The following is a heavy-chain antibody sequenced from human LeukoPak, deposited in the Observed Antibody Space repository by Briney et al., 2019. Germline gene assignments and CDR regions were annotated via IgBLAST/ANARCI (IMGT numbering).Heavy chain of an antibody. J-gene: IGHJ4*02. V-gene: IGHV3-33*01. CDR2: IWYDGSNK. Sequence: PGGSLRLSCAASGFTFSSYGMHWVRQAPGKGLEWVAVIWYDGSNKYYADSVKGRFTISRDNSKNTLYLQMNSLRAEDTAVYYCARDESPGLYYFDYWGQGTLVTVSS. CDR3: ARDESPGLYYFDY. CDR1: GFTFSSYG.